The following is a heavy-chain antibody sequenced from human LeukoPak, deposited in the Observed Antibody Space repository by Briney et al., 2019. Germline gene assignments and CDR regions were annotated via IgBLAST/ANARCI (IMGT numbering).Heavy chain of an antibody. Sequence: GGSLRLSCAASGFIFSRSAMHWVRQAPGKGLEWVAVISYDGTNKYSADSVKGRFTISRDNSEKTVYLQMSSLRAEDTAVYYCAKGPSPTMIVVVTPGLSYDYWGQGTLVTVSS. J-gene: IGHJ4*02. CDR3: AKGPSPTMIVVVTPGLSYDY. D-gene: IGHD3-22*01. CDR1: GFIFSRSA. V-gene: IGHV3-30*18. CDR2: ISYDGTNK.